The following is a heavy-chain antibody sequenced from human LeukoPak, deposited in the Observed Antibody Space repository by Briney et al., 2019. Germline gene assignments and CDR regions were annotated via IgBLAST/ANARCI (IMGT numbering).Heavy chain of an antibody. D-gene: IGHD3-3*01. CDR1: GYTFTSYG. J-gene: IGHJ4*02. Sequence: ASVKVSCKASGYTFTSYGISWVRQAPGQGREWMGWISAYNGNTNYAQKLQGRVTMTTDTSTSTAYMELRSLRSDDTAVYYCARGNTIFGVVTPDYWGQGTLVTVSS. CDR3: ARGNTIFGVVTPDY. CDR2: ISAYNGNT. V-gene: IGHV1-18*01.